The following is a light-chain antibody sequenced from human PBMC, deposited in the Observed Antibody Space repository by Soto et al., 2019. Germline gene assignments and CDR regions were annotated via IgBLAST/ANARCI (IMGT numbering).Light chain of an antibody. CDR3: QQYGSSPAT. CDR2: GAS. Sequence: EIVLTQSPGTLSLCPGERATLSCIASQSVRSNFLAWYQQKPGQAPRLLIYGASNRATGIPDRFSGSGSGTDFTLTISRLEPEDFAVYYCQQYGSSPATFGQGTKVDIK. J-gene: IGKJ1*01. CDR1: QSVRSNF. V-gene: IGKV3-20*01.